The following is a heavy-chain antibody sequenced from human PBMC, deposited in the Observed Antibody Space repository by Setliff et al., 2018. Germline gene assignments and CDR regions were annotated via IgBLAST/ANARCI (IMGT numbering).Heavy chain of an antibody. D-gene: IGHD6-6*01. CDR1: GFTFSNYG. V-gene: IGHV3-33*01. CDR3: VRLAGQLGQTRSNYYYYYYMDV. Sequence: GGSLRLSCVASGFTFSNYGMHWVRQAPGKGLEWVALIWNDGSSKFYGDSVKGRFTISRDNSKNTLYLQMDSLRAEDTAVYYCVRLAGQLGQTRSNYYYYYYMDVWGKGTTVT. J-gene: IGHJ6*03. CDR2: IWNDGSSK.